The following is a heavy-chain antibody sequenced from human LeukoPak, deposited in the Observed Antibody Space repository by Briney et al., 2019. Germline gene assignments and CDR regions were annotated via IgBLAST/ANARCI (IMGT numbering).Heavy chain of an antibody. J-gene: IGHJ4*02. Sequence: SDTLSLTCTVSGDSVSGYYGSWIRQPPGKGLEWIGYFYTSANTNYNPSLKSRVTMSVDTSKNQFSLKLTSVTAADTAVHYCARVANWGYHFDGWGQGTLVTVSS. D-gene: IGHD7-27*01. CDR3: ARVANWGYHFDG. CDR1: GDSVSGYY. CDR2: FYTSANT. V-gene: IGHV4-4*09.